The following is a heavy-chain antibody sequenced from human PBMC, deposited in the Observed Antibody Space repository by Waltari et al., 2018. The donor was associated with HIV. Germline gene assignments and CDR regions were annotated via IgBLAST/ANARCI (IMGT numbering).Heavy chain of an antibody. D-gene: IGHD1-26*01. J-gene: IGHJ3*02. CDR3: AKDRHSGSYDVYAFDI. CDR2: ISWNSASI. CDR1: GFTFDDYA. Sequence: EVELVESGGGLVQPGRSLRLSCAAAGFTFDDYAMHLVRQGLGKGLEWVSGISWNSASIGYADSVKGRFTISRDNAKNSLYLQMNSLRGEDTALYYCAKDRHSGSYDVYAFDIWGRGTMVTVSS. V-gene: IGHV3-9*01.